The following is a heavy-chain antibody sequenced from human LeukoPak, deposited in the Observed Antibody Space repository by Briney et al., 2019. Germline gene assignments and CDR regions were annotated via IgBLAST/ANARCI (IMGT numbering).Heavy chain of an antibody. J-gene: IGHJ1*01. V-gene: IGHV3-23*01. CDR2: IRAIGGST. CDR3: AHQQRWQQLA. CDR1: GFTFSSYG. D-gene: IGHD6-13*01. Sequence: GGSLRLSWAASGFTFSSYGMSWVRHPPRKGLEWVSTIRAIGGSTYHADSGKGRFTTSRDNSKNTLYLQMNSLRAEDTAVYYCAHQQRWQQLAWGQGTLVTVSS.